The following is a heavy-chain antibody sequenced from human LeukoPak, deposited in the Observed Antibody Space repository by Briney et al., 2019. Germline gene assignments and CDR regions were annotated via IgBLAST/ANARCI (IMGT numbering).Heavy chain of an antibody. CDR2: ISYDGSNK. CDR1: GFTFSSYA. CDR3: AKGRYCSGGSCYSNWFDP. D-gene: IGHD2-15*01. V-gene: IGHV3-30-3*01. J-gene: IGHJ5*02. Sequence: GGSLRLSCEASGFTFSSYAMHWVRQAPGKGLEWVAVISYDGSNKYYADSVKGRFTISRDNSKNTLYLQMNSLRAEDTAVYYCAKGRYCSGGSCYSNWFDPWGQGTLVTVSS.